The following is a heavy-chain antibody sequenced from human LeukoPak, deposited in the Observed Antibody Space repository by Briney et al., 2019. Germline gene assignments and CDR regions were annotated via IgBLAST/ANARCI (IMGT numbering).Heavy chain of an antibody. CDR2: ISHDESNK. CDR3: ARGSGSYWAPDY. V-gene: IGHV3-30-3*01. Sequence: PGGSLRLSCAASGFTFSSYAMHWVRQAPGRGLEWVAAISHDESNKYYADSVKGRFTVSRDKSKNTLYLQMNSLRAEDTAVYYCARGSGSYWAPDYWGQGTLVTVSS. D-gene: IGHD1-26*01. J-gene: IGHJ4*02. CDR1: GFTFSSYA.